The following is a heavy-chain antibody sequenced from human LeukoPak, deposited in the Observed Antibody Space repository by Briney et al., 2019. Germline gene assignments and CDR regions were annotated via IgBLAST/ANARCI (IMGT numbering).Heavy chain of an antibody. V-gene: IGHV3-23*01. CDR2: ISGSGGST. CDR3: AKDTEAQHYYYGMDV. Sequence: GGSLRLSCAASGFTFSSYAMSWVRQAPGKGLEWVSAISGSGGSTYYADSVKGRFTISRDNSKNTLYLQVNSLRAEDTAVYYCAKDTEAQHYYYGMDVWGQGTTVTVSS. CDR1: GFTFSSYA. J-gene: IGHJ6*02.